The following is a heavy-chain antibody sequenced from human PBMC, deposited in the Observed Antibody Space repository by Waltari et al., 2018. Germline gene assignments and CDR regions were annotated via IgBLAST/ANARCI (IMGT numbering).Heavy chain of an antibody. J-gene: IGHJ4*02. CDR1: GXIFKKSX. Sequence: EVQLLESXGGLGQPGGSLTLSCXASGXIFKKSXMXWVRQGPGKGLEWVSTISAAATDXFYADSVKGXFSXSRXNSKXXVXXQMSGLRXXXTAXYYCAKSSGEXTAITSDXWGRGTLVTXSS. D-gene: IGHD2-21*02. CDR2: ISAAATDX. CDR3: AKSSGEXTAITSDX. V-gene: IGHV3-23*01.